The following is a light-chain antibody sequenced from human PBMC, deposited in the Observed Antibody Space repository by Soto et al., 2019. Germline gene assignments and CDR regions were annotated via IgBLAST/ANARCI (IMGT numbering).Light chain of an antibody. CDR1: QSVSNN. CDR3: QQYNEWPLT. V-gene: IGKV3-15*01. J-gene: IGKJ4*01. CDR2: HAS. Sequence: EIVMTQSPATLSVSPGERPTLSCRASQSVSNNLAWYQQKPGQAPRLLIYHASTGATGIPARFSGSGSGTELTLTISSVQYEDFAVYYCQQYNEWPLTFGGGTKVEIK.